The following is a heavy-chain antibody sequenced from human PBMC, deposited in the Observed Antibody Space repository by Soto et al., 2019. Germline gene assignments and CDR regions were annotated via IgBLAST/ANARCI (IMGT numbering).Heavy chain of an antibody. CDR3: ARENQFDPSRLNWFDP. CDR1: GGSISSGGYY. V-gene: IGHV4-31*03. Sequence: SETLSLTCTVSGGSISSGGYYWSWIRQHPGKGLEWIGYIYYSGRTYYNPSLKSRVTISVDTSKNRFSLKLSSVTAADTAVYSCARENQFDPSRLNWFDPWGQGTLVTVSS. J-gene: IGHJ5*02. CDR2: IYYSGRT. D-gene: IGHD5-12*01.